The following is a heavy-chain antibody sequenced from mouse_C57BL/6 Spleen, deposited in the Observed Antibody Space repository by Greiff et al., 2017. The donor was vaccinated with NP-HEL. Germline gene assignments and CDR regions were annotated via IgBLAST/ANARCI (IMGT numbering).Heavy chain of an antibody. D-gene: IGHD2-2*01. CDR1: GYTFPRYW. Sequence: QVQLQQSGAELVKPGASVKLSCKASGYTFPRYWMPWVKQRPERGLEWIGRVAPNSGGTKYNDKFESKATLTVDKPSSTAYMQLSSLPAEDSAVYYCARSGGLRWYFDVWGTGTTGTVSS. V-gene: IGHV1-72*01. CDR3: ARSGGLRWYFDV. CDR2: VAPNSGGT. J-gene: IGHJ1*03.